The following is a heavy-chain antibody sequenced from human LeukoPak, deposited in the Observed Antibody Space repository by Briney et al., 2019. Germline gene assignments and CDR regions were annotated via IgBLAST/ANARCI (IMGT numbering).Heavy chain of an antibody. V-gene: IGHV3-74*01. CDR1: GFSISTYW. CDR2: INSDGSTT. CDR3: AREGFFDC. J-gene: IGHJ4*02. Sequence: GGSLRLSCAASGFSISTYWMYWVRQAPGKGLMWVSRINSDGSTTSYADSVEGRFIISRDNAKNTLFLEMNSLRAEDTAVYYCAREGFFDCWGRGTLVTVSS.